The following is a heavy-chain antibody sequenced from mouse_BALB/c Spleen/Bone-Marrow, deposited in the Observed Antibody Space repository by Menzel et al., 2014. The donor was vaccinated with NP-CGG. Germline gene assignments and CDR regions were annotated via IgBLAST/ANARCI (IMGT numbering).Heavy chain of an antibody. D-gene: IGHD2-14*01. CDR1: GYTFTSYW. V-gene: IGHV1-7*01. J-gene: IGHJ2*01. CDR3: ALYYRYDYFDY. Sequence: QVQLQQSGAELAKPGASVKMSCKASGYTFTSYWMHWVKQRPGQGLEWIGYINPSTTYSAYNQKFKDKATLTADKSSSTAYMQLSSLTSEDSAVYYCALYYRYDYFDYWGQGITLTVSS. CDR2: INPSTTYS.